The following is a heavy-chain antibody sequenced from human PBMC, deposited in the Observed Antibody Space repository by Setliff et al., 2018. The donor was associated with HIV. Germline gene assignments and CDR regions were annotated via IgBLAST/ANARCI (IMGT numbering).Heavy chain of an antibody. CDR3: ARKPPNIAVKTWFDP. CDR1: GGSISTYY. Sequence: SETLSLTCTVSGGSISTYYWSWIRQPAGKGLEWIGRIYTSGNTNYNPSLKSRVTISVDTSKKQFSLKLNSVIAADTAVYFCARKPPNIAVKTWFDPWGQGTLVTVAS. D-gene: IGHD6-19*01. V-gene: IGHV4-4*07. J-gene: IGHJ5*02. CDR2: IYTSGNT.